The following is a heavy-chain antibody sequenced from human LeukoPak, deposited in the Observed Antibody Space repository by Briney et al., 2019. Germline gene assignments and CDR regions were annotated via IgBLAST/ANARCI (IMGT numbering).Heavy chain of an antibody. V-gene: IGHV3-74*01. CDR3: ASELSRGGSSFDV. CDR2: IDADGSVA. CDR1: GFRLSNQR. Sequence: TGGSLRLPCEASGFRLSNQRMHGARQPPGKGLVWFAHIDADGSVANYGDSVKGRFTISRDNAKNTLYLQMDSLRAEDTAVYYCASELSRGGSSFDVWGQGTMVTVSS. J-gene: IGHJ3*01. D-gene: IGHD1-26*01.